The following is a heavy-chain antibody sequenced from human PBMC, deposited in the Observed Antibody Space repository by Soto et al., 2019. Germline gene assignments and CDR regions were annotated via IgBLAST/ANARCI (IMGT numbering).Heavy chain of an antibody. V-gene: IGHV3-21*01. CDR3: ARESEDLTSNFAY. Sequence: EVQLVESGGGLVKPGGSLRLSCAASGFTFTRYSMNWVRQAPGKGLEWVSSISSTTNYIYYADSMTGRFTVSRDNAKNSVSLDMKSLSAEDTAVYYCARESEDLTSNFAYWGQGTLVTVSS. CDR1: GFTFTRYS. CDR2: ISSTTNYI. J-gene: IGHJ4*02.